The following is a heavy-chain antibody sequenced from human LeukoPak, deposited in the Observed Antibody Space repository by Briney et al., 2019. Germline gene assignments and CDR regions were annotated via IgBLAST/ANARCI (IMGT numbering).Heavy chain of an antibody. CDR3: ASQRDRSGWYDTRDY. CDR2: INNDGSAT. CDR1: GFIFSDYW. V-gene: IGHV3-74*01. J-gene: IGHJ4*02. D-gene: IGHD6-19*01. Sequence: PGGSLRLSCAASGFIFSDYWMHWVRQAPGKGLMWVSRINNDGSATSYADSVQGRFTISRDDSKNTLYLQMNSLRAEDTAVYYCASQRDRSGWYDTRDYWGQGTLVTVSS.